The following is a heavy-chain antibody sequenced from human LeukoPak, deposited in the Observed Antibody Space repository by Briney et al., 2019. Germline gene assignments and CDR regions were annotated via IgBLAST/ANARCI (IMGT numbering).Heavy chain of an antibody. CDR2: ISSSSSSI. CDR3: ARGAINIIIGAGPWFDP. CDR1: GFTFSSYS. V-gene: IGHV3-21*01. D-gene: IGHD3-22*01. J-gene: IGHJ5*02. Sequence: GGSLRLSCAASGFTFSSYSMNWVRQAPGKGLEWVSSISSSSSSIYYADSVKGRFTISRDNAKNSLFLQMNNLRAEDTAVYFCARGAINIIIGAGPWFDPWGQGTLVTVSS.